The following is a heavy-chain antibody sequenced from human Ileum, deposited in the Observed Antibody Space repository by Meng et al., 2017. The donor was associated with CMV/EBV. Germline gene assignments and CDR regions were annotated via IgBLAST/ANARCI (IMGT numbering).Heavy chain of an antibody. V-gene: IGHV3-21*01. Sequence: GGSLRLSCAASGFTFDSYSMNWVRQAPEKGLEWVSSLSSSSSYIYYADSVKGRFTISRDNAKSSLYLQLDSLTAEDTAVYYCARGHDFDYWGQGTLVTVSS. CDR2: LSSSSSYI. CDR3: ARGHDFDY. CDR1: GFTFDSYS. J-gene: IGHJ4*02.